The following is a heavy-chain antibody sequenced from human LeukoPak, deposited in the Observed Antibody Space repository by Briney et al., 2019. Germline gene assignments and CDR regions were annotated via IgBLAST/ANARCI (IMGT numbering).Heavy chain of an antibody. Sequence: ASVKVSCKASGYTFTSYDINWVRQAPGQGLEWMGWINPNSGSTSYAQKFQGRVTMTRDTSTSTVYMELSSLRSEDTAVYYCARDNTGFGDLEYWGQGTLVTVSS. V-gene: IGHV1-8*01. CDR2: INPNSGST. CDR1: GYTFTSYD. J-gene: IGHJ4*02. CDR3: ARDNTGFGDLEY. D-gene: IGHD3-10*01.